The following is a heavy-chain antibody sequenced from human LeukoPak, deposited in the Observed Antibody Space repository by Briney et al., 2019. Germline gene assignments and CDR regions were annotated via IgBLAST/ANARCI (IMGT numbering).Heavy chain of an antibody. D-gene: IGHD4-17*01. V-gene: IGHV3-7*03. CDR3: ARDTVTGLDAFDI. J-gene: IGHJ3*02. CDR1: EFTFSNCW. CDR2: IKQDGNEK. Sequence: GGSLRLSCADSEFTFSNCWMSWVRQPPGKGLEWVANIKQDGNEKYYADSVKGRFTISRDNAKNSLYLQMNSLRAEDTAVYYCARDTVTGLDAFDIWGQGTMVTVSS.